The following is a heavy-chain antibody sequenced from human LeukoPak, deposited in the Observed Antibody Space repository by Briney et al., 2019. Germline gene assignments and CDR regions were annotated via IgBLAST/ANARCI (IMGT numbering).Heavy chain of an antibody. CDR1: GFTFSDYY. Sequence: GGSLRLSCAASGFTFSDYYMSWIRQAPGKGLEWVPYISSSSSYTNYADSVKGRFTISRDNAKNSLYLQMNSLRAEDTAVYYCARVGYDILTGYYRGFDYWGQGTLVTVSS. V-gene: IGHV3-11*05. D-gene: IGHD3-9*01. CDR2: ISSSSSYT. CDR3: ARVGYDILTGYYRGFDY. J-gene: IGHJ4*02.